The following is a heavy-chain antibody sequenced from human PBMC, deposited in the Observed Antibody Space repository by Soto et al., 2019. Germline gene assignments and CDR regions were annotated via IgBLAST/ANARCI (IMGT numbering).Heavy chain of an antibody. CDR1: GFTLGDYA. CDR3: TRGTVELEGVVIISYQYRMDF. V-gene: IGHV3-49*03. CDR2: IRSKAYGGTT. J-gene: IGHJ6*02. Sequence: GGSLRLSCTASGFTLGDYAMSWFRQAPGKGLEWVGFIRSKAYGGTTEYAASVKGRFTISRDDSKSIAYLQMNSLKTEDTAVYYCTRGTVELEGVVIISYQYRMDFWGQRTTDIVSS. D-gene: IGHD3-3*01.